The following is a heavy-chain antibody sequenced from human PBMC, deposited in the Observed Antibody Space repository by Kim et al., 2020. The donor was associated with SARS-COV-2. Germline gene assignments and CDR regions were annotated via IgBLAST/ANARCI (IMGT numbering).Heavy chain of an antibody. J-gene: IGHJ4*02. CDR1: GFTFNNYG. V-gene: IGHV3-30*18. CDR3: AKDPTVGHRSPMALFFDY. CDR2: ISYDGNHK. D-gene: IGHD3-10*01. Sequence: GGSLRLSCAASGFTFNNYGIHWVRQAPGKGLEWVALISYDGNHKYYADSVKGRFTLSRDNSRNTLSLQMNSLRIEDTAMYYCAKDPTVGHRSPMALFFDYWGQGTLVTVSP.